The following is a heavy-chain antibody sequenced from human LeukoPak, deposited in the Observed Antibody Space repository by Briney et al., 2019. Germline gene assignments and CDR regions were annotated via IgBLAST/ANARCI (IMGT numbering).Heavy chain of an antibody. CDR2: IYYSGST. Sequence: SETLSLTCTVSGGSISSSSYYWGWIRQPPGKGLEWIGSIYYSGSTYYNPSLKSRVTISVDTSKNQFSLKLSSVTAADTAVYYCARDRGWFDPWGQGTLVTVSS. CDR3: ARDRGWFDP. D-gene: IGHD3-10*01. CDR1: GGSISSSSYY. V-gene: IGHV4-39*07. J-gene: IGHJ5*02.